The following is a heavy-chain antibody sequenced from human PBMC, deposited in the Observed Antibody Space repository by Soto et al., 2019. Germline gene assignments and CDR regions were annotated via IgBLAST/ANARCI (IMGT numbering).Heavy chain of an antibody. CDR1: GFTFSSYA. V-gene: IGHV3-30-3*01. J-gene: IGHJ4*02. CDR3: ARGEYDFWSGYYFDY. Sequence: QVQLVESGGGVVQPGRSLRLSCAASGFTFSSYAMHWVRQAPGKGLEWVAVISYDGSNKYYADSVKGRFTISRDNSKNTLYLQMNSLRAEDTAVYYCARGEYDFWSGYYFDYWGQGTLVTVSS. CDR2: ISYDGSNK. D-gene: IGHD3-3*01.